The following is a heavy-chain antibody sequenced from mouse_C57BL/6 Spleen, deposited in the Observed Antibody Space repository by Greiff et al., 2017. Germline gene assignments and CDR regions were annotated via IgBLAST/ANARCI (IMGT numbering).Heavy chain of an antibody. Sequence: QVQLQQPGAELVRPGSSVKLSCKASGYTFTSYWMHWVKQRPIQGLEWIGNIDPSDSETHYNQKFKDKATLTVDKSSSTAYMRLSSLTSEDSAVYYCARFYDYDGFAYWGQGTLVTVSA. CDR1: GYTFTSYW. D-gene: IGHD2-4*01. CDR3: ARFYDYDGFAY. V-gene: IGHV1-52*01. J-gene: IGHJ3*01. CDR2: IDPSDSET.